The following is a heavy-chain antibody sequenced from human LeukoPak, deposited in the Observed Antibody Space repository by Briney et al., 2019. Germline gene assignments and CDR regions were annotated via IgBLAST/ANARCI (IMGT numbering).Heavy chain of an antibody. CDR3: ARREMATITPFDY. V-gene: IGHV5-51*01. CDR1: GYSFTTYW. J-gene: IGHJ4*02. Sequence: GESLKISCKGSGYSFTTYWIGWVRQMPGKGLEWMGIIYPGDSDTRYSPSFQGQVTISADKSINIVYLQWSSLKASDTAMYYCARREMATITPFDYWGRGTLVTVSS. CDR2: IYPGDSDT. D-gene: IGHD5-24*01.